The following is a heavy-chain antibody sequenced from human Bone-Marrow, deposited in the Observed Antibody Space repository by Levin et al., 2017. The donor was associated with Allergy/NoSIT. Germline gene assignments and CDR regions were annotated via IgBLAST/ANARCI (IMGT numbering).Heavy chain of an antibody. CDR3: ARGVHFSFYSGYYPNFDF. CDR2: ISSGGHTI. V-gene: IGHV3-11*01. CDR1: GFTFSDYY. D-gene: IGHD3-3*01. J-gene: IGHJ4*02. Sequence: GESLKISCAASGFTFSDYYMNWIRQAPGKGLEWISYISSGGHTIIYADSVKGRFIISRDDAKNSLYLQVNSLRAEDTAVYYCARGVHFSFYSGYYPNFDFWGQGTLVTVSS.